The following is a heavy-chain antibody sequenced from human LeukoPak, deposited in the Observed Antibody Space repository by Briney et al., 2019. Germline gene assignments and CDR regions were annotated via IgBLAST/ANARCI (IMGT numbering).Heavy chain of an antibody. CDR2: INHCGST. D-gene: IGHD2-2*01. J-gene: IGHJ6*03. CDR1: GGSFSGYY. CDR3: ARGPHCSSTSCPSDDYYYYMDV. Sequence: SETLSLTCAVYGGSFSGYYWSWIRQPPGKGLEWVGEINHCGSTNYNPSLKSRVTISVDTSKNQFSLKLSSVTAADTAVYYCARGPHCSSTSCPSDDYYYYMDVWGKGTTVTVSS. V-gene: IGHV4-34*01.